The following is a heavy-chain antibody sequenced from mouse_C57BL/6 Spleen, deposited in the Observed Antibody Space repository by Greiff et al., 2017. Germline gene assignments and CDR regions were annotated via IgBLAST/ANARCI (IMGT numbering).Heavy chain of an antibody. CDR3: TRDTAQATESWFAY. D-gene: IGHD3-2*02. Sequence: EVMLVESGEGLVKPGGSLKLSCAASGFTFSSYAMSWVRQTPEKRLEWVAYISSGGDYIYYADPVKGRFTISRDNARNTLYLQMSSLKSEDTAMYYCTRDTAQATESWFAYWGQGTLVTVSA. CDR2: ISSGGDYI. J-gene: IGHJ3*01. CDR1: GFTFSSYA. V-gene: IGHV5-9-1*02.